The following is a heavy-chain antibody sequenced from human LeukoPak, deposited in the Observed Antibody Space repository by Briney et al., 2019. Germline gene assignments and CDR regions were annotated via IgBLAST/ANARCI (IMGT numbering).Heavy chain of an antibody. D-gene: IGHD6-19*01. CDR1: GGSFSGYY. CDR2: INHSGST. Sequence: SETLSLTCAVYGGSFSGYYWSWIRQPPGKGLEWIGEINHSGSTNYNPSLKSRVTLSADTSKNQFSLKLSSVTAADTAVYYCARDKAVAAPGAFDIWGQGTMVTVSS. J-gene: IGHJ3*02. CDR3: ARDKAVAAPGAFDI. V-gene: IGHV4-34*01.